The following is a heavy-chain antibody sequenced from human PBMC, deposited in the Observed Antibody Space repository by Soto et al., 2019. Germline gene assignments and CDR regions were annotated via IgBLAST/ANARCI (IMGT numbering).Heavy chain of an antibody. CDR1: GFNFNNYA. J-gene: IGHJ3*02. CDR2: ISWTGETI. CDR3: AKDEIGVAGNSALDM. V-gene: IGHV3-9*01. D-gene: IGHD3-22*01. Sequence: EVELVESGGGLVLPGGSLRLSCEASGFNFNNYAMHWVRQAPGKGLEWVSGISWTGETIVYADFVKGRFTISRDTSKSSLYLEMNSLRPEDTALYDCAKDEIGVAGNSALDMWGPGKMVTVSS.